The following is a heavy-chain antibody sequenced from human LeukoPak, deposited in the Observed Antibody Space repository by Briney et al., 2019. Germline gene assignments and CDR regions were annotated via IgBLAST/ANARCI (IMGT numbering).Heavy chain of an antibody. V-gene: IGHV3-73*01. Sequence: GGSLRLSCAASGFTFSSYSMNWVRQASGKGLEWVGRIRSKANNYATAYAASVKGRFTISRDDSKNTAYLQMNSLKTEDTAVYYCTSTPTYYYDSSGHHWGQGTLVTVSS. J-gene: IGHJ4*02. CDR3: TSTPTYYYDSSGHH. CDR2: IRSKANNYAT. D-gene: IGHD3-22*01. CDR1: GFTFSSYS.